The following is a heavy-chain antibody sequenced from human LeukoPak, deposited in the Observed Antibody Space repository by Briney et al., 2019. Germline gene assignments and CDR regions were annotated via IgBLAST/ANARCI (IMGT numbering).Heavy chain of an antibody. J-gene: IGHJ4*02. CDR2: IKDDGSRK. D-gene: IGHD3-22*01. CDR1: GFSLSGYW. Sequence: GGSLRLSCAASGFSLSGYWMTWVRQAPGKGLEWVANIKDDGSRKHDVDSARGRFTISRDNAKISLYLDMNSLRAEDTAVYYCARECIDGYYESSGYDLWGQGTLVTVSS. CDR3: ARECIDGYYESSGYDL. V-gene: IGHV3-7*01.